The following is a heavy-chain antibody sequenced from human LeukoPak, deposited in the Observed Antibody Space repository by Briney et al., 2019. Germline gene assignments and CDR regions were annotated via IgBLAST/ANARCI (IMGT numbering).Heavy chain of an antibody. CDR3: AREEWFGGNNWFDP. V-gene: IGHV3-74*01. J-gene: IGHJ5*02. CDR2: INSDGSST. D-gene: IGHD3-10*01. CDR1: GFTFSSYW. Sequence: GGSLRLSCAASGFTFSSYWMHWVRQAPGKGLVWVSRINSDGSSTSYAASVKGRFTISRDNAKNTLYLQMNSLRAEDTAVYYCAREEWFGGNNWFDPWGQGTLVTVSS.